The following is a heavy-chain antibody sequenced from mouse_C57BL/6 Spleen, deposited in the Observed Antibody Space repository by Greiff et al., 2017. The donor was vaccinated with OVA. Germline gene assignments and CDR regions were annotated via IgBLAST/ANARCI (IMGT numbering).Heavy chain of an antibody. CDR1: GFTFSSYA. Sequence: EVKVVDSGGGLVKPGGSLKLSCAASGFTFSSYAMSWVRQTPEKRLEWVATISDGGSYTYYPDNVKGRFTISRDNAKNNLYLQMSHLKSEDTAMYYCARDCRSYYFDYWGQGTTLTVSS. CDR2: ISDGGSYT. CDR3: ARDCRSYYFDY. J-gene: IGHJ2*01. V-gene: IGHV5-4*01.